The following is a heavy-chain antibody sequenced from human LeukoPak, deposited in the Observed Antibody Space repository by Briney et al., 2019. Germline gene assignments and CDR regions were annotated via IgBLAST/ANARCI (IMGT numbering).Heavy chain of an antibody. J-gene: IGHJ6*02. D-gene: IGHD6-13*01. V-gene: IGHV1-46*01. CDR2: INPSGGST. CDR1: GYTFTSYY. Sequence: ASVKVSCRASGYTFTSYYMHWVRQAPGQGLEWMGIINPSGGSTSYAQKFQGRVTMTRDTSTSTVYKELSSLRSEDTAVYYCARDIIDAPIAAAGTGMDVWGQGTTVTVSS. CDR3: ARDIIDAPIAAAGTGMDV.